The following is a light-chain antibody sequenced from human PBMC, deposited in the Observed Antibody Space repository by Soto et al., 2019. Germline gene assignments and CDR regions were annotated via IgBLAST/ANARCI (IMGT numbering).Light chain of an antibody. J-gene: IGLJ2*01. CDR3: AAWDDSLNRVV. Sequence: QSVLTQPPSASGTPGQRVTVSCSGSSSNIGSNSLNWYQQLPGTAPKLLIYSSNQRPSGAPDRLSGSKSGTSASLAISGLQSEDAADYYCAAWDDSLNRVVFGGGTKLTVL. CDR1: SSNIGSNS. V-gene: IGLV1-44*01. CDR2: SSN.